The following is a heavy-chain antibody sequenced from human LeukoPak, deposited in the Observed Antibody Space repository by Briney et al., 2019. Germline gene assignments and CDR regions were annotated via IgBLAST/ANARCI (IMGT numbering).Heavy chain of an antibody. Sequence: GGSLRLSCAASGFTFSSYGMSWVRQAPGKGLQWVSVIIGSGSSTYYADSVKGRFTISRDNARNTLYLQMNSLRAEDTAVYYCARWYYYETSGLYYGSFDNWGQGTLVTVSS. CDR2: IIGSGSST. V-gene: IGHV3-23*01. J-gene: IGHJ5*02. CDR1: GFTFSSYG. CDR3: ARWYYYETSGLYYGSFDN. D-gene: IGHD3-22*01.